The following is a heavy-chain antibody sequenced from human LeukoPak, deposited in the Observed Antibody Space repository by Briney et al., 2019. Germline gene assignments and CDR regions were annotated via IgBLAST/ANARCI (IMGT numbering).Heavy chain of an antibody. CDR1: GFSFSSYG. CDR3: AKTLGGGDSKGMDV. D-gene: IGHD2-21*02. CDR2: ISGSGGST. Sequence: GGSLRLSCAASGFSFSSYGMSWVRQAPGKGLEWVSLISGSGGSTYYADSVRGRFTISRDNSENTLYLQMSSLRAEDTAVYYCAKTLGGGDSKGMDVWGQGTTVTVSS. V-gene: IGHV3-23*01. J-gene: IGHJ6*02.